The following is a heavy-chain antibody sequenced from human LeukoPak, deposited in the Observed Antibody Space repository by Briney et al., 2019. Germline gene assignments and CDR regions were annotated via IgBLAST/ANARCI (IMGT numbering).Heavy chain of an antibody. D-gene: IGHD3-22*01. J-gene: IGHJ1*01. CDR1: GYTFTCYY. CDR2: INPNSGGT. V-gene: IGHV1-2*02. CDR3: ARPTMTPAKQMEYFQH. Sequence: ASVKVSCKASGYTFTCYYMHWVRHAPGQGLEWMGWINPNSGGTNYAQKFQGRVTMTRDTSISTAYMELTRLRSDDTAVYYCARPTMTPAKQMEYFQHWGQGTLVTVSS.